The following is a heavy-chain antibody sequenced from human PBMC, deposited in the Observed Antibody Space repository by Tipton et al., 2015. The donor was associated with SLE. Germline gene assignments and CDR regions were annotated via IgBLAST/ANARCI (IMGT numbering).Heavy chain of an antibody. CDR2: IYYSGST. D-gene: IGHD5-24*01. V-gene: IGHV4-59*08. CDR1: GGSISSYY. CDR3: ARQTPRSDGYFDY. J-gene: IGHJ4*02. Sequence: LSLTCTVSGGSISSYYWSWIRQPPGKGLEWIGYIYYSGSTNYNPSLKSRVTISVDTSKNQFSLKLSSVTAADTAVYYCARQTPRSDGYFDYWGQGTLVTVSS.